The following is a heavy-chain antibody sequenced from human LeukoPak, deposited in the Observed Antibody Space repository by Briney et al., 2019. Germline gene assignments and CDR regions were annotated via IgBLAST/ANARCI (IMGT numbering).Heavy chain of an antibody. CDR1: GFTFSSYW. Sequence: PGGSLRLSCAASGFTFSSYWMSWVRQAPGKGLEWVANIKQDGSVKYFLDSVKGRFTISRDNAKNSLHLQMNSLRAEDTAVYYCARSSASWAMDVWGQGTTVTVSS. D-gene: IGHD7-27*01. CDR2: IKQDGSVK. V-gene: IGHV3-7*05. CDR3: ARSSASWAMDV. J-gene: IGHJ6*02.